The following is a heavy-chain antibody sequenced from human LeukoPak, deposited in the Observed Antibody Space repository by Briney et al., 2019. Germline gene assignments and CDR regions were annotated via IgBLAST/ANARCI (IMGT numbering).Heavy chain of an antibody. CDR1: GFTFSRYW. D-gene: IGHD5-18*01. J-gene: IGHJ4*02. V-gene: IGHV3-7*01. CDR3: ARERGLEGGDTYGYFDY. CDR2: KNKDGSEK. Sequence: PGGSLRLSCAASGFTFSRYWMSWVRQAPGKGREWVANKNKDGSEKYYVDSVKGRFTITRDNAKNSLYLQMNSLRAEDTAVYYCARERGLEGGDTYGYFDYWGQGTLVTVS.